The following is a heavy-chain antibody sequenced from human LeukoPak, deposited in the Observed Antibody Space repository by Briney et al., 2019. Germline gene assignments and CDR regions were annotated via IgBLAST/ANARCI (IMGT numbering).Heavy chain of an antibody. CDR1: GLTVSSTY. V-gene: IGHV3-66*01. J-gene: IGHJ4*02. D-gene: IGHD3-3*01. Sequence: GGSLRLSCAASGLTVSSTYMSWVRQTPGKGLEWVSVIYSGGSTYYADSVKGKFTISRDNSKNTLYLQMNSLRAEDTAVYYCARDLLEWYFDYWGQGTLVTVSS. CDR2: IYSGGST. CDR3: ARDLLEWYFDY.